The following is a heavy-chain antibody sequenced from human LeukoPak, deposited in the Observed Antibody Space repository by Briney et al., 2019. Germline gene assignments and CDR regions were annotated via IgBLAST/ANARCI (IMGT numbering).Heavy chain of an antibody. Sequence: SVKVSCKASGGTFSSYAISWVRQAPGQGLEWMGRIIPIFGTANYAQKLQGRVTITTDESTSTAYMELSSLRSEDTAVYYCARESAPLGNIVVVVAASRAFDIWGQGTMVTVSS. CDR1: GGTFSSYA. D-gene: IGHD2-15*01. CDR3: ARESAPLGNIVVVVAASRAFDI. J-gene: IGHJ3*02. CDR2: IIPIFGTA. V-gene: IGHV1-69*05.